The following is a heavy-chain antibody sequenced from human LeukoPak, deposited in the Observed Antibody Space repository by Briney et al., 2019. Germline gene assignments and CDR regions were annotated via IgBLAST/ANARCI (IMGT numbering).Heavy chain of an antibody. V-gene: IGHV3-48*03. CDR3: ARVSMIRGVTSWFDP. CDR1: GFTLSSYE. J-gene: IGHJ5*02. CDR2: ISRSGSPI. D-gene: IGHD3-10*01. Sequence: PGGSLRLSCAASGFTLSSYEMNWVRQAPGKGLEWVSYISRSGSPIYYADSVKGRFTISRDNAKNSLYLQMNSLRAEDTAVYYCARVSMIRGVTSWFDPWGQGTLVTVSS.